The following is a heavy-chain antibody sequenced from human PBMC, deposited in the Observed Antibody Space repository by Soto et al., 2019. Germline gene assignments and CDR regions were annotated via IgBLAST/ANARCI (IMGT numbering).Heavy chain of an antibody. J-gene: IGHJ6*02. D-gene: IGHD1-26*01. CDR1: GYSFTSYW. Sequence: GESLKISCKGSGYSFTSYWIGWVRQMPGKGLEWMGIIYPGDSDTRNSPSFQGQVTISADKSISTANLKWSSLKASDTVMYYCSWFPLKYSGSYYYYYYGMDVWGQGTTVTVSS. V-gene: IGHV5-51*01. CDR2: IYPGDSDT. CDR3: SWFPLKYSGSYYYYYYGMDV.